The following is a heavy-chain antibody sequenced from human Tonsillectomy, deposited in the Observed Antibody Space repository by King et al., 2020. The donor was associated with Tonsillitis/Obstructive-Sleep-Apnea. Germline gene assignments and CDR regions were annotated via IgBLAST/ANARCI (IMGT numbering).Heavy chain of an antibody. J-gene: IGHJ5*02. Sequence: QLVQSGGGVVQPGRSLRLSCAASGFTFNSYGMYWVRQAPGKGLEWVAVISYDGSNKYHADSVKGRFTIFRDNSKNTLYLQMNSLRDEDTAVYYCAKGDYDFWSGYFFRLDPWGQGSLATVSS. CDR2: ISYDGSNK. D-gene: IGHD3-3*01. CDR1: GFTFNSYG. CDR3: AKGDYDFWSGYFFRLDP. V-gene: IGHV3-30*18.